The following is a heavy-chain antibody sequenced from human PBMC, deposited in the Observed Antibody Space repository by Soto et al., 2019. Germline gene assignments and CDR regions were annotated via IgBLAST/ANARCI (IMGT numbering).Heavy chain of an antibody. CDR2: SNGGNGFT. Sequence: QVQLVQSGAEVRTPGASVKISCKASGYTFRSHGVQWVRQAPGQRLEWVGWSNGGNGFTKYSQEFQDRVTITRDTAASTIYMELHSLTSDDTAVYYCARLSYSDASDVWGQGTTVTVSS. D-gene: IGHD4-17*01. V-gene: IGHV1-3*02. CDR1: GYTFRSHG. CDR3: ARLSYSDASDV. J-gene: IGHJ6*02.